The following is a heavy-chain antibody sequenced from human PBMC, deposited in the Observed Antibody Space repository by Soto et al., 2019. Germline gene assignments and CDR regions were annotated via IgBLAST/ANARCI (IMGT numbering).Heavy chain of an antibody. CDR3: ARHLGTTMVRGPLYGMDV. CDR1: EGPFTGYW. D-gene: IGHD3-10*01. V-gene: IGHV5-51*01. CDR2: IYPGDSDT. Sequence: PGEPLKIPCRVSEGPFTGYWIGRVRKMPGKGLEWLGIIYPGDSDTRYAPSFQGQVTISADKSVSTAYLQWSSLKASDTAMYYCARHLGTTMVRGPLYGMDVWGQGTTVTVSS. J-gene: IGHJ6*02.